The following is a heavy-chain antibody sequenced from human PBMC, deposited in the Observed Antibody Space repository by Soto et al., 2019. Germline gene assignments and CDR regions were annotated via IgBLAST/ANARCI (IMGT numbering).Heavy chain of an antibody. CDR2: ISSSSSYI. D-gene: IGHD6-13*01. V-gene: IGHV3-48*03. CDR1: GFTFSSYE. CDR3: ARDPGSSSGGG. Sequence: EVQLVESGGGLVQPGGSLRLSCAASGFTFSSYEMNWVRQAPGKGLEWVSSISSSSSYIYYADSVKGRFTISRDNAKNSLYLQMNSLRAEDTAVYYCARDPGSSSGGGWGQGTLVTVSS. J-gene: IGHJ4*02.